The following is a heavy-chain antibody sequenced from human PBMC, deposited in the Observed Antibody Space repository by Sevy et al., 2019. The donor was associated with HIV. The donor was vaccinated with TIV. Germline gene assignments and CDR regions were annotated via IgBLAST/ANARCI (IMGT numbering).Heavy chain of an antibody. D-gene: IGHD3-9*01. CDR1: GYTFTSYG. Sequence: ASVKVSCKASGYTFTSYGISWVRQAPGQGLEWMGWISAYNGNTNYAQKLQGRVTMTTDTSTRTAYMELRSLRSDDTAVYYCARVGYDILTGYYNRWFDPWGQGTLVTVSS. J-gene: IGHJ5*02. CDR3: ARVGYDILTGYYNRWFDP. CDR2: ISAYNGNT. V-gene: IGHV1-18*04.